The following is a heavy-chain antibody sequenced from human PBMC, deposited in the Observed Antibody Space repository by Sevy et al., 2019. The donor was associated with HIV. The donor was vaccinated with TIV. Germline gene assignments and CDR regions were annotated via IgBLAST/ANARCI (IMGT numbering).Heavy chain of an antibody. CDR1: GFPVSSNY. D-gene: IGHD3-10*01. CDR2: IYSDGST. CDR3: ARDRGSGRNVFFDE. Sequence: GGSLRLSCAASGFPVSSNYMSWVRQAPGKGLEWVSVIYSDGSTYHADSVKGRFTISTDNSKNTLYLQMNSLRTEDTAVYYCARDRGSGRNVFFDEWGQGTLVTVSA. V-gene: IGHV3-53*05. J-gene: IGHJ4*02.